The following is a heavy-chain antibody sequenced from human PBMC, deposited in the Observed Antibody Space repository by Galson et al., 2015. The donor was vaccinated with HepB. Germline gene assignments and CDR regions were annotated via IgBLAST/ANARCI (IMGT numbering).Heavy chain of an antibody. J-gene: IGHJ4*02. CDR2: ISSSSSYT. CDR3: ARVNDYGDYGVDYCFDY. CDR1: GFTFSDYY. V-gene: IGHV3-11*06. D-gene: IGHD4-17*01. Sequence: SLRLSCAASGFTFSDYYMSWIRQAPGKGLEWVSYISSSSSYTNYADSVKGRFTISRDNAKNSLYLQMNSLRAEDTAVYYCARVNDYGDYGVDYCFDYWGQGTLVTVSS.